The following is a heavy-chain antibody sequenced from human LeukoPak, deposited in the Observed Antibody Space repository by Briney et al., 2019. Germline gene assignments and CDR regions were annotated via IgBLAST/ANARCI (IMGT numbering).Heavy chain of an antibody. CDR1: GGSFTAYY. CDR2: INHSGSA. CDR3: ARSPPRGDYSGSASHYNR. J-gene: IGHJ4*02. Sequence: SETLSLTCAVHGGSFTAYYWIWIRQPPGKGLEWIGEINHSGSANHNPSLKSRVTISVDTSKNQFSLRLRSVTAADTAVYFCARSPPRGDYSGSASHYNRWGPGTLVTVSS. D-gene: IGHD3-10*01. V-gene: IGHV4-34*01.